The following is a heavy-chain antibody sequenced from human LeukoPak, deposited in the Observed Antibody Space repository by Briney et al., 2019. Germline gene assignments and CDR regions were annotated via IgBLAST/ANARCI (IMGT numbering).Heavy chain of an antibody. Sequence: GASVKVSCKASGGTFSSYAISWVRQAPGQGLEWMGGIIPIVGTANYAQKFQGRVTITADESTSTAYMELSSLRSEDTAVYYCARDRTLGGYNWFDPWGQGTLVTVSS. CDR1: GGTFSSYA. CDR2: IIPIVGTA. V-gene: IGHV1-69*13. J-gene: IGHJ5*02. D-gene: IGHD2-15*01. CDR3: ARDRTLGGYNWFDP.